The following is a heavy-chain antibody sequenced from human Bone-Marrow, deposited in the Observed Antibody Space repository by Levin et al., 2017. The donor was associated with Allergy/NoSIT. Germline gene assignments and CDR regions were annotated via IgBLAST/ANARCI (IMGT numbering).Heavy chain of an antibody. CDR3: ARSLGHETGAKRGFDY. D-gene: IGHD1-26*01. Sequence: PSETLSLTCTVSGDFISSGAYYWSWIRHLPGRGLEWIGYISNSGSTNFNPSLESRVAMSVDTSKNQFSLILTAVTAADTAVFYCARSLGHETGAKRGFDYWGQGTLVTVSS. CDR2: ISNSGST. J-gene: IGHJ4*02. CDR1: GDFISSGAYY. V-gene: IGHV4-31*03.